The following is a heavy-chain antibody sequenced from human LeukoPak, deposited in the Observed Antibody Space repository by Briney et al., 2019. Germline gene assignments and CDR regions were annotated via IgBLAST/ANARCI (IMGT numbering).Heavy chain of an antibody. CDR3: ARGPSLSDAFDI. Sequence: ASVKVSCQASGYTFTGYYMHWVRQAPGQGLEWMGWINPNSGGTNYAQKFQGRVTMTRDTSISTAYMELSSLGSDDTAVYYCARGPSLSDAFDIWGQGTMVTVSS. J-gene: IGHJ3*02. V-gene: IGHV1-2*02. CDR1: GYTFTGYY. D-gene: IGHD3-10*01. CDR2: INPNSGGT.